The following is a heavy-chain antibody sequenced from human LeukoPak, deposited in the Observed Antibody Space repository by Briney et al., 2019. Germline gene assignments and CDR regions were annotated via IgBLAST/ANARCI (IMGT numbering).Heavy chain of an antibody. D-gene: IGHD2-2*01. Sequence: GGTLRLSCAASGFTFSSYEMNWVRQAPGKGLEWVSYISSSDNTIYYADSVKGRFTISRDNAKNSLYLQMNSLRAEDTAVYYCARGRGYCSSTRCYVDYWGQGTLVTVSS. CDR3: ARGRGYCSSTRCYVDY. CDR2: ISSSDNTI. CDR1: GFTFSSYE. J-gene: IGHJ4*02. V-gene: IGHV3-48*03.